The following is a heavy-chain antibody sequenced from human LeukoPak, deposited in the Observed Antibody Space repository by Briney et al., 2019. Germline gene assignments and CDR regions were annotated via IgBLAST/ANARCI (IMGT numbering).Heavy chain of an antibody. CDR3: ARASGVSVPAGY. D-gene: IGHD2-8*01. Sequence: GGSLRLPCVASGFTFSSYEINWVRQAPGKGLEWISHISSSGSTIYYADFLRGRFTISRDNAKNSVYLQMNSLRAEDTAVYYCARASGVSVPAGYWGQGTLVTVSS. J-gene: IGHJ4*02. CDR1: GFTFSSYE. CDR2: ISSSGSTI. V-gene: IGHV3-48*03.